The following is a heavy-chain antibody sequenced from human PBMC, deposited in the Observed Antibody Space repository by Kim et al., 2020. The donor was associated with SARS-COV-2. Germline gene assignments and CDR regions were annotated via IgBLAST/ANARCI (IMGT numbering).Heavy chain of an antibody. D-gene: IGHD3-3*01. CDR3: TTDRKDFWSGYYVGNLAY. CDR1: GFTFSHAW. J-gene: IGHJ4*02. Sequence: GGSLRLSCAASGFTFSHAWMNWVRQAPGKGLEWVGRIKSKTDGGTTDYAAPVKGRITISRDDSKSMLYLEMNSLKTEDTAVYYCTTDRKDFWSGYYVGNLAYWGQGALVTVSA. CDR2: IKSKTDGGTT. V-gene: IGHV3-15*01.